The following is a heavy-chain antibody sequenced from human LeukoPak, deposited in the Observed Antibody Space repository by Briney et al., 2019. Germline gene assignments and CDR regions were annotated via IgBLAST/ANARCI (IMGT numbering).Heavy chain of an antibody. D-gene: IGHD2-2*01. CDR1: GGTFSSYA. V-gene: IGHV1-69*06. CDR2: IIPIFGTA. CDR3: ARAYQPPRNSREAYYYYYYMDV. Sequence: GASVKVSCKASGGTFSSYAISWVRQAPGQGLEWMGGIIPIFGTANYAQKFQGRVTITADKSTSTAYMELSSLRSEDTAVYYCARAYQPPRNSREAYYYYYYMDVWGKGTTVTVSS. J-gene: IGHJ6*03.